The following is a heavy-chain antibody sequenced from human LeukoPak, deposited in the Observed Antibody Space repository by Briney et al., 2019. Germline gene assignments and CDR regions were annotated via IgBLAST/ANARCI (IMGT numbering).Heavy chain of an antibody. CDR3: ARAPGGTYPLDAFDI. Sequence: SQTLSLTCTVFGGSISSGSYDWSWIRQPAGKGLGWIGRIYTSGSTNYNPSLKSRVTISVDTSKNQFSLKLSSVTAADTAVYYCARAPGGTYPLDAFDIWVQGTMVTVSS. J-gene: IGHJ3*02. CDR2: IYTSGST. D-gene: IGHD3-16*02. V-gene: IGHV4-61*02. CDR1: GGSISSGSYD.